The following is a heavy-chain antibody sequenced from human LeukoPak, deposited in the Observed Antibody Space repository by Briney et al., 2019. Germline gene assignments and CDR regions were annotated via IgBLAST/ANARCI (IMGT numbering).Heavy chain of an antibody. Sequence: SSVKVSCKASGYTFTSYYMHWVRQAPGQGLEGVGIINPSGGSTSYAPKFQGRVTMTRDTSTSTVYMELSSLRSEDTAVYYCARANLYYSYHYYMDVWGKGTTVTVSS. CDR3: ARANLYYSYHYYMDV. J-gene: IGHJ6*03. CDR1: GYTFTSYY. V-gene: IGHV1-46*01. CDR2: INPSGGST.